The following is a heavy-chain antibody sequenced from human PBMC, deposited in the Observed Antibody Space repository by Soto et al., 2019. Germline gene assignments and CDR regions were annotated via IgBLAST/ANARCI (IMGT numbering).Heavy chain of an antibody. D-gene: IGHD3-9*01. Sequence: PGGSLRLSCAASGFTFSSYAMSWVRQAPGKGLEWVSVISGSGGSTYYADSVKGRFTISRDNSKNTLYLQMNSLRAEDTAVFYCAKEGPRSYRLVSPGDYWGQGTLVTVSS. V-gene: IGHV3-23*01. CDR3: AKEGPRSYRLVSPGDY. CDR1: GFTFSSYA. J-gene: IGHJ4*02. CDR2: ISGSGGST.